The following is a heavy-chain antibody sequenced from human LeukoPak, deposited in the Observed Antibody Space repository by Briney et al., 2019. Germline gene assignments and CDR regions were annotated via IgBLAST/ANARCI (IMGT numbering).Heavy chain of an antibody. CDR1: GGTFSSYA. J-gene: IGHJ4*02. CDR2: IIPIFGTA. Sequence: ASVKVSCKASGGTFSSYAISWVRQAPGQGLEWMGGIIPIFGTANYAQKFQGRVTITADESTSTAYMELSSLRSEDTAVYYCARHVGQPDWYYFDYWGQGTLVTVSS. V-gene: IGHV1-69*13. D-gene: IGHD3/OR15-3a*01. CDR3: ARHVGQPDWYYFDY.